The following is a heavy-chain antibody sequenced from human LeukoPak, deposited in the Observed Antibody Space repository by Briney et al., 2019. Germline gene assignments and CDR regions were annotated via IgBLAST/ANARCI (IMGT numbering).Heavy chain of an antibody. V-gene: IGHV4-59*01. Sequence: SETLSLTCTVSGVSISSYYWSWIRQPPGKGLEWMGYIYYSGSTNYNPSLKSRVTISVDTSKNQFSLKLSSVTAADTAVYYCARGGSGWWGEDYWGQGTLVTVSS. D-gene: IGHD6-19*01. CDR3: ARGGSGWWGEDY. CDR2: IYYSGST. CDR1: GVSISSYY. J-gene: IGHJ4*02.